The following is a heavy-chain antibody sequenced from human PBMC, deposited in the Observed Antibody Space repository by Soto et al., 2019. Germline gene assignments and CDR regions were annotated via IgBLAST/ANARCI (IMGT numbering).Heavy chain of an antibody. CDR2: ISSSSSYT. D-gene: IGHD6-13*01. CDR3: ARSSSWTYFDY. J-gene: IGHJ4*02. Sequence: QVQLVESGGGLVKPGGSLRLSCAASGFTFSDYYMSWIRQAPGKGLEWVSYISSSSSYTNYADSVKGRFTISRDNAKNSQYLQMNSLRADDTAVYYCARSSSWTYFDYWGQGTLVTVSS. CDR1: GFTFSDYY. V-gene: IGHV3-11*06.